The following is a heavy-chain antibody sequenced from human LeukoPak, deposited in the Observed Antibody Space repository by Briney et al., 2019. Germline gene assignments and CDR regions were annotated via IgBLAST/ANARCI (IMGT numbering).Heavy chain of an antibody. J-gene: IGHJ5*02. CDR2: IYYSGST. CDR3: ARAFDFWSGYPFDP. Sequence: SETLSLTCTVSGGSISSYYWSWIRQPPGKGLEWIGYIYYSGSTNYNPSLKSRVTISVDTSKNQFSLKLSSVTAADTAVYYCARAFDFWSGYPFDPWGHGTLVTVSS. V-gene: IGHV4-59*01. CDR1: GGSISSYY. D-gene: IGHD3-3*01.